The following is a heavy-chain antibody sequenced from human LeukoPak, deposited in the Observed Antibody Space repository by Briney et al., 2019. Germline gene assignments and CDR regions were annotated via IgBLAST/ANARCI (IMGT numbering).Heavy chain of an antibody. J-gene: IGHJ4*02. D-gene: IGHD4-23*01. CDR3: AKKTPGKRPFDD. Sequence: GGSLRLSCAASGLPFSSYAMHWVRQAPGKGLEWVSASGTSGDTYYGDSVKGRFTISRDNAKNTVYLQMSSLRVDDTAVYYCAKKTPGKRPFDDWGQGILVTVSS. V-gene: IGHV3-23*01. CDR1: GLPFSSYA. CDR2: SGTSGDT.